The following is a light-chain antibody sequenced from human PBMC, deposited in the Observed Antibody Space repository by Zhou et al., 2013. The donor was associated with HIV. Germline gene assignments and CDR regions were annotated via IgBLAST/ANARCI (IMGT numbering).Light chain of an antibody. CDR2: DAS. V-gene: IGKV3-11*01. CDR1: QSVSSY. Sequence: EVLMTQSPVTLSVSPGARATLSCRASQSVSSYLAWYQQKPGQAPRLLIYDASNRATGIPARFSGSGSGTDFTLTISSLEPEDFAVYYCQQYGSSPHPFGQGTRLEIK. CDR3: QQYGSSPHP. J-gene: IGKJ5*01.